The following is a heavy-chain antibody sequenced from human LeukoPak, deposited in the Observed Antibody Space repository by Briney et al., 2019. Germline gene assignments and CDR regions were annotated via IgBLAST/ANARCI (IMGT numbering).Heavy chain of an antibody. V-gene: IGHV4-59*01. CDR3: AGGRYYRSCYYFLLLYDY. J-gene: IGHJ4*02. D-gene: IGHD3-22*01. CDR1: GGSISSYY. Sequence: SETLSLTCTVSGGSISSYYWSWIRQPPGKGLEWIGYIYYSGSTNYNPSLKSRVTISVDTSKNQFSLKLSSVTAADTAVYYLAGGRYYRSCYYFLLLYDYWGQGTLVTVSS. CDR2: IYYSGST.